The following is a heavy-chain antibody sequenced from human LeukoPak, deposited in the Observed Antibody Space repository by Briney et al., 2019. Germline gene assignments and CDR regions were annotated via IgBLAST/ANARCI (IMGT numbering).Heavy chain of an antibody. CDR2: ISVSDGST. D-gene: IGHD3-3*01. CDR1: GFTFSSHA. V-gene: IGHV3-23*01. CDR3: ARDQYDFWSAYGFDY. Sequence: GGSLRLSCAASGFTFSSHAMTWVRQGPGEGLEWVSGISVSDGSTYYADSVVGRFTISRDNSKSTLYLQMNSLRADDTAIYYCARDQYDFWSAYGFDYWGRGTLVTVSS. J-gene: IGHJ4*02.